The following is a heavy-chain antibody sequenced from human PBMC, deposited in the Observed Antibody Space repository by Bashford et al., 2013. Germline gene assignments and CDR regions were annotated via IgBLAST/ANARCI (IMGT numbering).Heavy chain of an antibody. Sequence: SGPTLVKPTQTLTLTCTFSGFSLSATGMRVTWIRQPPGKALEWLARIDWDDEKFYNTSLKTRLTISKDTSKNQVVLTMTNMDPVDSGTYYCARSAVRGVLSYDYWGLGTLVTVSS. CDR1: GFSLSATGMR. CDR3: ARSAVRGVLSYDY. CDR2: IDWDDEK. D-gene: IGHD3-10*01. J-gene: IGHJ4*02. V-gene: IGHV2-70*04.